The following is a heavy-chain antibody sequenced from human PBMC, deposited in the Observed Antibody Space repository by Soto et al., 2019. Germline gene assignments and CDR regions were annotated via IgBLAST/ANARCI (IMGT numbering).Heavy chain of an antibody. D-gene: IGHD6-25*01. Sequence: SETLSLTCTVSGGSISSYYWSWIRQPPGKGLEWIGYIYYSGSTNYNPSLKSRVTISVDTSKNQFSLKLSSVTAADTAVYYCARPHGGSSGWDNWFDPWGQGTLVTSPQ. CDR2: IYYSGST. CDR1: GGSISSYY. CDR3: ARPHGGSSGWDNWFDP. J-gene: IGHJ5*02. V-gene: IGHV4-59*01.